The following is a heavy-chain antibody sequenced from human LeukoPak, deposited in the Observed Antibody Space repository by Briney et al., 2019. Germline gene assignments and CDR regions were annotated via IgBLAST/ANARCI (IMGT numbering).Heavy chain of an antibody. Sequence: SETLSLTCSVSGGSIRSYFWSWIRQPAGKGLEWIGYIDDSGNTKYNPSLKNRVTMSVDTSKNQFSLKLSSVTAADTAVYYCARRIAVAGHFDYWGQGTLVTVSS. CDR3: ARRIAVAGHFDY. J-gene: IGHJ4*02. CDR2: IDDSGNT. V-gene: IGHV4-59*01. D-gene: IGHD6-19*01. CDR1: GGSIRSYF.